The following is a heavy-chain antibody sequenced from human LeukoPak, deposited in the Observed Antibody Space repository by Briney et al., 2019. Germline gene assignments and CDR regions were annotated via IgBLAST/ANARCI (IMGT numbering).Heavy chain of an antibody. CDR3: ARDLRSCSSTSCSRSEEPYFDL. D-gene: IGHD2-2*01. Sequence: HPGGSLRLSCAASGFTFSSYGMHWVRQAPGKGLEWVAVISYDGSNKYYADSVKGRFIISRDNSKNTLYLQMNSLRVEDTAVYFCARDLRSCSSTSCSRSEEPYFDLWGRGTLVTVSS. J-gene: IGHJ2*01. CDR1: GFTFSSYG. V-gene: IGHV3-30*03. CDR2: ISYDGSNK.